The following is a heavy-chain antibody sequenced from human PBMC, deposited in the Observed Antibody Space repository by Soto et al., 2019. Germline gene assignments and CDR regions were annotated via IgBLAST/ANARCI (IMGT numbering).Heavy chain of an antibody. V-gene: IGHV3-33*01. CDR2: IWYDGSNK. CDR1: GFTFSSYG. CDR3: ARDRGWTHFDY. J-gene: IGHJ4*02. Sequence: QVQLVESGGGVVQPGRSLRLSCAASGFTFSSYGMHWVRQAPGKGLEWVAVIWYDGSNKYYADSVKGRFTISRDNSKNTLYLQMNSLRAEDTAVYYCARDRGWTHFDYWGQGTLVTVSS. D-gene: IGHD3-10*01.